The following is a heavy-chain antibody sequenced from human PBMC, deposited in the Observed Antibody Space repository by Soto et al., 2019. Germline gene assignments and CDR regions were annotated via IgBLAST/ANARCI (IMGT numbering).Heavy chain of an antibody. J-gene: IGHJ6*02. D-gene: IGHD3-10*01. CDR3: ARETMVRGVDYYYYYGMDV. V-gene: IGHV3-30-3*01. CDR2: ICDDGSNK. Sequence: PGGSLRLSCAASGFTFSSYATSWVRQAPGKGLEWVSAICDDGSNKYYADSVKGRFTISRDNSKNTLYLQMNSLRAEDTAVYYWARETMVRGVDYYYYYGMDVWGQGTTVTVS. CDR1: GFTFSSYA.